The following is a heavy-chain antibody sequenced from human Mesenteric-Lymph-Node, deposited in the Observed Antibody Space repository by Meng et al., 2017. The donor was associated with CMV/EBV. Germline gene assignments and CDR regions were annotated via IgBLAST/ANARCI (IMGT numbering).Heavy chain of an antibody. CDR3: ATSRYYDFWSGYNYYYGMYV. V-gene: IGHV3-66*01. Sequence: GESLKISCAASGFTVSSNYMSWVRQAPGKGLEWVSGIYSGGSTYYADSVKGRFTISRDNSKNTLYLQMNSLRAEDTAVYYCATSRYYDFWSGYNYYYGMYVWGQGTTVTVSS. CDR1: GFTVSSNY. CDR2: IYSGGST. D-gene: IGHD3-3*01. J-gene: IGHJ6*02.